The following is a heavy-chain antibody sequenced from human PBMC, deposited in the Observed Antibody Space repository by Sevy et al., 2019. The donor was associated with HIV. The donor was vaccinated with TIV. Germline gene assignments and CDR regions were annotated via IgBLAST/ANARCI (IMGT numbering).Heavy chain of an antibody. CDR2: INHSGST. CDR1: GGSFSGYY. CDR3: ATRRGHLSFDY. J-gene: IGHJ4*02. Sequence: SETLSLTCVVYGGSFSGYYWSWIRQPPGKGLEWIGEINHSGSTNYNPSLKSRVTISADTSKNQFSLKLSSVTAADTAVYYCATRRGHLSFDYWGQGTLVTVPS. V-gene: IGHV4-34*01.